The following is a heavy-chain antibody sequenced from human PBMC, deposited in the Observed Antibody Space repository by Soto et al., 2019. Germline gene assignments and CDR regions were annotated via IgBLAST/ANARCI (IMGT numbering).Heavy chain of an antibody. Sequence: QVQLVQSGAEVKKPGASVKISCKASGYIFSSYSLHWVRQAPGQGLEWMGIINPSGDGTTYAQKFQGRVTMTRDTSTNTVYMELGSLKCEDTAVYYCARPQIGGSYWGGIGMDVWGQGTTVTVSS. V-gene: IGHV1-46*01. J-gene: IGHJ6*02. CDR1: GYIFSSYS. CDR2: INPSGDGT. D-gene: IGHD1-26*01. CDR3: ARPQIGGSYWGGIGMDV.